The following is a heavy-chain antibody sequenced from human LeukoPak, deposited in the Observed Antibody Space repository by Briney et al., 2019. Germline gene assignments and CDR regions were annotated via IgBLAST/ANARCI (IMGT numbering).Heavy chain of an antibody. J-gene: IGHJ4*02. V-gene: IGHV3-48*04. CDR1: GFTFSSNS. D-gene: IGHD1-26*01. CDR3: ARGRGSYQLFDY. CDR2: ISSTGGTI. Sequence: GGSLRLSCAASGFTFSSNSMNWVRQAPGKGLEWVSYISSTGGTIYYADSVKGRFTISRDNAKNSLYLQMNSLRAEDTAVYYCARGRGSYQLFDYWGQGTLVTVSS.